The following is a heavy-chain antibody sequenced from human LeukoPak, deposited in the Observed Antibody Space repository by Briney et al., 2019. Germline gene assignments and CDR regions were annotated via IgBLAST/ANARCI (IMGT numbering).Heavy chain of an antibody. D-gene: IGHD3-10*01. V-gene: IGHV3-9*01. CDR1: GFTFDDYA. CDR3: AKGFRSYPYYYYGMDV. J-gene: IGHJ6*02. CDR2: ISWNSGSI. Sequence: GGSLRLSCAASGFTFDDYAMHWVRQAPGKRLEWVSVISWNSGSIGYADSVKGRFTISRDNAKNSLYLQMTSLRAEDTALYYCAKGFRSYPYYYYGMDVWGQGTTVTVSS.